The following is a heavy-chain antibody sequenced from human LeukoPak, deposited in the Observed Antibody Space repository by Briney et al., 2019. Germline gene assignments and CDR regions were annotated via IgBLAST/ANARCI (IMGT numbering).Heavy chain of an antibody. D-gene: IGHD4-17*01. CDR1: DGSITNYD. Sequence: SETLSLTCTVSDGSITNYDWSWVRQPPGKGLEFIGHVHYSGTTNYNPSLRSRVTISIDTSKQHFFLKLKSVTAADTAVYYCARGYGDFRVVGRYFRSWGQGTLVTVSS. CDR3: ARGYGDFRVVGRYFRS. CDR2: VHYSGTT. V-gene: IGHV4-59*01. J-gene: IGHJ4*02.